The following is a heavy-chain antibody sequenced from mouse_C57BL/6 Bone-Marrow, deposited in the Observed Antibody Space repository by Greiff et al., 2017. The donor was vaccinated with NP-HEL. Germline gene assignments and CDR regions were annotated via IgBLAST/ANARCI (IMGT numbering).Heavy chain of an antibody. CDR3: ARRYYGSSPYYYAMDY. Sequence: QVQLQQSGAELARPGASVKLSCKASGYTFTSYGISWVKQRTGQGLEWIGEIYPRSGNTYYNEKFKGKATLTADKSYSTAYMELRSLTSEDSAVYFCARRYYGSSPYYYAMDYWGQGTSVTVSS. V-gene: IGHV1-81*01. CDR1: GYTFTSYG. D-gene: IGHD1-1*01. CDR2: IYPRSGNT. J-gene: IGHJ4*01.